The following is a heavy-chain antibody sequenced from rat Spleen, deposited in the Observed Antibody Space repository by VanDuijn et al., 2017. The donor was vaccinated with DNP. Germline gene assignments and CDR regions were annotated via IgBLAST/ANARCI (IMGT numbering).Heavy chain of an antibody. D-gene: IGHD4-1*01. CDR3: ARARGFTGYFDY. CDR2: IWGHGST. J-gene: IGHJ2*01. Sequence: QVQLKESGPVLVQPSQTLSLTCTVSGFSLTTIGVLWVRQSPGKGMEWMGIIWGHGSTDDNSALKSRLSISRDTSKSQVFLKMSSLKIEDTATYYCARARGFTGYFDYWGQGVMVTVSS. V-gene: IGHV2S75*01. CDR1: GFSLTTIG.